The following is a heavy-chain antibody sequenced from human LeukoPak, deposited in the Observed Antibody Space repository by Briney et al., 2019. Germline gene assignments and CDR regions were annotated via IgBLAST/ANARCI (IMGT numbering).Heavy chain of an antibody. J-gene: IGHJ2*01. Sequence: SETLSLTCTVSGGAISSYYWSWIRQPPGKGLEWIGYIYYSGSTNYNPSLKSRVTMSVDTSKNQFSLRLTSVTAADTDVYHCARGGWSLDLWGRGTLVTVSS. CDR3: ARGGWSLDL. CDR1: GGAISSYY. CDR2: IYYSGST. V-gene: IGHV4-59*01. D-gene: IGHD1-26*01.